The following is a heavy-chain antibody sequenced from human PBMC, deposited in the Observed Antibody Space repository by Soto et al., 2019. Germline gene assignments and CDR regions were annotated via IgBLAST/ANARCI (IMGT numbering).Heavy chain of an antibody. CDR2: IFYSGTT. CDR1: GDSISNYY. V-gene: IGHV4-59*01. Sequence: SETLSLTCTVSGDSISNYYWSWIRQPPGKRLEWLGYIFYSGTTSYNPSLKRRVTISVDTSKNQFALRLRSVTAADTATYYCARFKRAYSYGSVIDFWGQGTLVTVSS. CDR3: ARFKRAYSYGSVIDF. D-gene: IGHD5-18*01. J-gene: IGHJ4*02.